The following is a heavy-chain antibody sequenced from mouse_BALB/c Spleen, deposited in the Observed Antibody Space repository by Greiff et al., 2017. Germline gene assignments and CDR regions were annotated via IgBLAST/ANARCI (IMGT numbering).Heavy chain of an antibody. CDR1: GFAFSRYW. V-gene: IGHV4-1*02. Sequence: EVKVIESGAGLVQPGGSLKLSCAASGFAFSRYWMSWVRQAPGKGLEWIGEINPDSSTINYTPSLKDKFIISRDNAKNTLYLQMSKVRSEDTALYYCARPQEGYAMDYGGQGTSVTVSS. J-gene: IGHJ4*01. CDR2: INPDSSTI. CDR3: ARPQEGYAMDY.